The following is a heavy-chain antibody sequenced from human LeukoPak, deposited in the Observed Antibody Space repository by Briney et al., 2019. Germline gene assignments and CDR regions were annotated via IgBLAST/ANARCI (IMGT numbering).Heavy chain of an antibody. J-gene: IGHJ4*02. D-gene: IGHD3-22*01. CDR1: GFTFSTYA. CDR3: ARAPYYDSSGYYDY. Sequence: GGSLRLSCAASGFTFSTYAMHWVRQAPGKGLQWVAVISYDGSNKYYADSVKGRFTISRDNSKNTLYLQMNSLRAEDTAVYYCARAPYYDSSGYYDYWGQGTLVTVSS. CDR2: ISYDGSNK. V-gene: IGHV3-30-3*01.